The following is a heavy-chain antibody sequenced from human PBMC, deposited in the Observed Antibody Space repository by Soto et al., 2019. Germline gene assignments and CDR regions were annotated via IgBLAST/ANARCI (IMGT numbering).Heavy chain of an antibody. CDR3: AREKTLPYDFWSGYAFDY. V-gene: IGHV1-69*13. Sequence: ASVKVSCKASGGTFSSYAISWVRQAPGQGLEWMGGIIPIFGTANYAQKFQGRVTITADESTSTAYMELSSLRSEDTAVYYCAREKTLPYDFWSGYAFDYWGQGTLVTVSS. D-gene: IGHD3-3*01. J-gene: IGHJ4*02. CDR2: IIPIFGTA. CDR1: GGTFSSYA.